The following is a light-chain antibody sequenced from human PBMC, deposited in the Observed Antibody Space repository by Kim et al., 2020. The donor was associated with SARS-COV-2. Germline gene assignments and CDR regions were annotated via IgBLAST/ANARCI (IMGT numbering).Light chain of an antibody. CDR3: QAWDSSTADVV. Sequence: PGQTASVPFSGDKLGDKYACWYQQKPGQSPVLVIYQDSKRPSGIPERFSGSNSGNTATLTISGTQAMDEADYYCQAWDSSTADVVFGGGTQLTVL. J-gene: IGLJ2*01. CDR1: KLGDKY. CDR2: QDS. V-gene: IGLV3-1*01.